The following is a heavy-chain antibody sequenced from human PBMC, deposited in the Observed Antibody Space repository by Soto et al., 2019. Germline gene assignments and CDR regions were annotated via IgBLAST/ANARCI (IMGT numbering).Heavy chain of an antibody. CDR3: AKGSVLRVVEAPLAILGGVDV. CDR1: GFTFSSYG. J-gene: IGHJ6*02. D-gene: IGHD2-8*01. Sequence: GGSRTLSCVASGFTFSSYGMHWVRQAPGKGLEWVAVMAYDGSHEYYAYYVKGRYTISRDNSKTIIYLQMNSLRLEDTAVYYCAKGSVLRVVEAPLAILGGVDVWGPGAMVTVSS. CDR2: MAYDGSHE. V-gene: IGHV3-30*02.